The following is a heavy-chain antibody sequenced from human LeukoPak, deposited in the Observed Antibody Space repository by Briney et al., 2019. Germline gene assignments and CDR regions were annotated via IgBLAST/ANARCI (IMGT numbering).Heavy chain of an antibody. CDR2: IIPIFGTA. D-gene: IGHD3-10*01. Sequence: SVKVSCKASGYTFTGYYMHWVRQAPGQGLEWMGGIIPIFGTANYAQKFQGRVTITADESTSTAYMELSSLRSEDTAVYYCARSGSYSSFGWFDPWGQGTLVTVSS. V-gene: IGHV1-69*13. J-gene: IGHJ5*02. CDR3: ARSGSYSSFGWFDP. CDR1: GYTFTGYY.